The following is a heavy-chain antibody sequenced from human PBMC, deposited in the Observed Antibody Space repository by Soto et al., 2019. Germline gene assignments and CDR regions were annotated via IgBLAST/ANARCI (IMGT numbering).Heavy chain of an antibody. Sequence: QVQLVESGGGVVQPRRSLRLSCAASGFTFSTYAMHWVRQAPGKGLEWLAVISYDGTNEIYADSVKGRFIISRDNSMNTLFLQMNSLRPEATAMYYCARDLVPLAGTNWAATLFDPWGQGNLVTVSS. D-gene: IGHD6-13*01. CDR2: ISYDGTNE. V-gene: IGHV3-30-3*01. J-gene: IGHJ5*02. CDR3: ARDLVPLAGTNWAATLFDP. CDR1: GFTFSTYA.